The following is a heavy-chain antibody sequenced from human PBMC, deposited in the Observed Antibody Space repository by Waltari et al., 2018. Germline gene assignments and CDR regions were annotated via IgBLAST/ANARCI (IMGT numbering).Heavy chain of an antibody. D-gene: IGHD6-6*01. CDR1: GFTFSSYS. CDR3: ARDHSSSSGIDY. CDR2: ISSSSSYI. J-gene: IGHJ4*02. Sequence: EVQLVESGGGLVKPGGSLRLSCAASGFTFSSYSMNWVRQAPGKGLEWVSSISSSSSYIYYADSVKGRFTISRDNAKNSLYLQMNSLRAEDTAVYYCARDHSSSSGIDYWGQGTLVTVSS. V-gene: IGHV3-21*01.